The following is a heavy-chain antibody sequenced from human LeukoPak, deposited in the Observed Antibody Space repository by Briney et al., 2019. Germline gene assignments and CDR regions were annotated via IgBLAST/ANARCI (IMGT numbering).Heavy chain of an antibody. D-gene: IGHD6-13*01. CDR2: IYPGDSDT. V-gene: IGHV5-51*01. J-gene: IGHJ4*02. CDR1: GYSFTSYW. Sequence: GESLKISCKGSGYSFTSYWIGWVRQMPGKGLEWMGIIYPGDSDTRYSPSFQGQVTISADKSISTTYLQWSSLKASHTARYYCARLYSSSWPIDYWGQGTLVTVSS. CDR3: ARLYSSSWPIDY.